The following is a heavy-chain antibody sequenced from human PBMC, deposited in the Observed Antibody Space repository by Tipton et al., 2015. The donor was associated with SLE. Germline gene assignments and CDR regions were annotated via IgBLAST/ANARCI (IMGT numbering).Heavy chain of an antibody. Sequence: QLVQSGAEVKKPGSSVKVSCKASGDTFSTNAINWVRQASGQGLEWMGGIIPMFGTPNYAQKFQGRVTITADESTSTVYMELSSLTSEDTAVYYCARGFYCTSVNCYAASDWGQGTLVTVSS. CDR2: IIPMFGTP. CDR3: ARGFYCTSVNCYAASD. D-gene: IGHD2-2*01. CDR1: GDTFSTNA. J-gene: IGHJ4*02. V-gene: IGHV1-69*01.